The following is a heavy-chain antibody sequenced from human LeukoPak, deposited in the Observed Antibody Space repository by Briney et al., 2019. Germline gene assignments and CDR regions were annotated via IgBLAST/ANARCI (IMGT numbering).Heavy chain of an antibody. CDR2: MNPNSGNT. CDR3: ATAPISPDYYDSSGYSNNWFDP. CDR1: GYTFTSYD. Sequence: GASVKVSCKASGYTFTSYDINWVRQATGQGLEWMGWMNPNSGNTGYAQKFQGRVTMTRNTSISTAYMELSSLRSEDTAVYYCATAPISPDYYDSSGYSNNWFDPWGQGTLVTVSS. J-gene: IGHJ5*02. V-gene: IGHV1-8*01. D-gene: IGHD3-22*01.